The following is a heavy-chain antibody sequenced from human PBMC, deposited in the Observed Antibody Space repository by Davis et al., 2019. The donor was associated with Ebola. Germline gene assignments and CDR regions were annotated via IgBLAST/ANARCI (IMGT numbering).Heavy chain of an antibody. J-gene: IGHJ2*01. D-gene: IGHD2-15*01. V-gene: IGHV4-59*01. Sequence: MPSETLSLTCTVSGGSISSYYWSWIRQPPGKGLEWIGYIYYSGSTNYNPSLKSRVTISVDTSKNQFSLKLSSVTAADTAVYYCARLEYCSGGSCYSMSHWYFDLWGRGTLVTVSS. CDR1: GGSISSYY. CDR3: ARLEYCSGGSCYSMSHWYFDL. CDR2: IYYSGST.